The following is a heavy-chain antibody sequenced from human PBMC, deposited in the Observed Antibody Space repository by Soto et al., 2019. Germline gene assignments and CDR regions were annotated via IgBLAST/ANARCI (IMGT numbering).Heavy chain of an antibody. CDR1: GGPVSSGSYY. V-gene: IGHV4-61*01. D-gene: IGHD3-22*01. CDR2: IYYSGST. Sequence: SETLSLTCTVSGGPVSSGSYYWSWIRQPPGKGLEWIGYIYYSGSTNYNPSLKSRVTISVDTSKNQFSLKLSSVTAADTAVYYCASWRYDSSGYYYWFDPWGQGTLVTVSS. CDR3: ASWRYDSSGYYYWFDP. J-gene: IGHJ5*02.